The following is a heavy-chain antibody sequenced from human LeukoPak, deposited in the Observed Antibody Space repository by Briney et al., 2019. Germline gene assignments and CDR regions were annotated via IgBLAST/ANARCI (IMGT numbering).Heavy chain of an antibody. J-gene: IGHJ4*02. CDR3: ARDRDIVVVPAANYFDY. CDR1: GFTFSSYW. V-gene: IGHV3-74*01. Sequence: GGSLRLSCAASGFTFSSYWMHWVRQAPGKGLVWVSRINSDGSSTSYADSVKGRFTISRDNAKNTLYLQMNSLRAEDTAVYYCARDRDIVVVPAANYFDYWGQGTLVTVSS. CDR2: INSDGSST. D-gene: IGHD2-2*01.